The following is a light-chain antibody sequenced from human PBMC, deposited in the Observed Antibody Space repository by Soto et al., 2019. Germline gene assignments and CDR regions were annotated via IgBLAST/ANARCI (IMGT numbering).Light chain of an antibody. Sequence: EIVLTQSPATLSLSPGERATLSCRASQSVSSYLAWYQQKPGQAPRLLIYHASNRATGIPARFSGSGFGTDFTLTISSLEPEDFAVYYCQQRSNWPPSVTFGQGTKLEIK. CDR1: QSVSSY. CDR2: HAS. CDR3: QQRSNWPPSVT. V-gene: IGKV3-11*01. J-gene: IGKJ2*01.